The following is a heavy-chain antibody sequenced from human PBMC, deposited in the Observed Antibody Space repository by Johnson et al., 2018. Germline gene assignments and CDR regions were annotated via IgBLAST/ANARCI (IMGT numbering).Heavy chain of an antibody. Sequence: QVQLVESGGGVVQPGRSLRLSCAASGFTFSSYGMHWVRQAPGKGLEWVAVIWYDGSNKYYADSVKGRFTISRDNSKNTLYLQMNSPRAEDTAVYYCARDHITMVREVIRFLYYYYGMDVWGQGTTVTVSS. CDR3: ARDHITMVREVIRFLYYYYGMDV. CDR2: IWYDGSNK. D-gene: IGHD3-10*01. V-gene: IGHV3-33*01. J-gene: IGHJ6*02. CDR1: GFTFSSYG.